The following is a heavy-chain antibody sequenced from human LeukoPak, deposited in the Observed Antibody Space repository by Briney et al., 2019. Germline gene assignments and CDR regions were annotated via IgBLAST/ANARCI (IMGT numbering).Heavy chain of an antibody. J-gene: IGHJ4*02. V-gene: IGHV3-30*18. CDR1: GFPFSRNS. D-gene: IGHD2-8*02. Sequence: GSLELSCAAPGFPFSRNSIHWVRPAPGKGLEGGAVLSYDGSGIHYADSVRGRFTISRDNSKNTVYVQMNSLRPEDTAVYYCTKGDWEFGSTGYFDYWGQGSLVTVSS. CDR3: TKGDWEFGSTGYFDY. CDR2: LSYDGSGI.